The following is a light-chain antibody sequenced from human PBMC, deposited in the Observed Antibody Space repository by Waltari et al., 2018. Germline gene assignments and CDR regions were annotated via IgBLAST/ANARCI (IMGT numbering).Light chain of an antibody. J-gene: IGLJ2*01. CDR3: QSYDSSLSGVV. Sequence: QSVLTQPPSVSGAPGQRVTISCTGRRPHIGAGYDVHWYQPLPGPAPKLLIYVNINRPSGVPDRFSGSKSGTSASLAITGLQAEDEADYYCQSYDSSLSGVVFGGGTKLTVL. CDR2: VNI. V-gene: IGLV1-40*01. CDR1: RPHIGAGYD.